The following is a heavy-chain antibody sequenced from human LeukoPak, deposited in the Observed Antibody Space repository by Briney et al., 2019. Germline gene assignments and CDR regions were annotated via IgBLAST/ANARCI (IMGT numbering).Heavy chain of an antibody. Sequence: SETLSLTCAVYGGSFSGYYWSWIRQPPGKGLEWIGEINHSGSTNYNPSLKSRVTISVDTSKNQFSLKLSSVTAADTAVYYCARGFYVYNWNYWAPYCSGGSCDRPGWFDPWGQGTLVTVSS. J-gene: IGHJ5*02. CDR3: ARGFYVYNWNYWAPYCSGGSCDRPGWFDP. CDR1: GGSFSGYY. CDR2: INHSGST. V-gene: IGHV4-34*01. D-gene: IGHD2-15*01.